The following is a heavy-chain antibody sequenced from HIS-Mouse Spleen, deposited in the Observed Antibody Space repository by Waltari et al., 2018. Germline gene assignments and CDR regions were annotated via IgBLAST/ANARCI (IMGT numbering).Heavy chain of an antibody. V-gene: IGHV3-11*01. D-gene: IGHD7-27*01. CDR2: ISSSGSTI. CDR1: GFTFSDYY. Sequence: QVQLVESGGGLVKPGGSLRLSCAASGFTFSDYYMSWIRQAPGKGLEWVSYISSSGSTIYYEDSGKGRFTIARDNAKNSLYLQRNSLRAEDTAVYYCARDLGRDRPVSLDYWGQGTLVTVSS. CDR3: ARDLGRDRPVSLDY. J-gene: IGHJ4*02.